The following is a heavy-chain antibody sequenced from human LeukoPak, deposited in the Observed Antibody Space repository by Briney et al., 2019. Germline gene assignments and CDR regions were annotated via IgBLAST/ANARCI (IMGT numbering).Heavy chain of an antibody. D-gene: IGHD3-22*01. V-gene: IGHV4-4*09. CDR1: GGSISSYY. J-gene: IGHJ5*02. CDR3: AGQGPNEGIGYYGFEP. CDR2: IYTSGST. Sequence: PSETLSLTCTVSGGSISSYYWSWIRQPPGKGLEWIGYIYTSGSTNYNPSLKSRVTISVDTSKNQFSLKLNSVTAADTAVYYGAGQGPNEGIGYYGFEPWGQGTRVTVSS.